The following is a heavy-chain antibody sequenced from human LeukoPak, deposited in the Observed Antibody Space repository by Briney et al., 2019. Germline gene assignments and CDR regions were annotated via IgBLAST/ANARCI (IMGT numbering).Heavy chain of an antibody. V-gene: IGHV3-48*03. D-gene: IGHD3-3*01. J-gene: IGHJ4*02. CDR2: LSSSGSAF. CDR3: ARSARLMKGVVEVTALDD. CDR1: GFTFSNYA. Sequence: GESLKISCAGSGFTFSNYAMNWVRQAPGKGLEWIAYLSSSGSAFSYADSVKGRFTIARDNAKNSVYLEMNSLRADDTAVYYCARSARLMKGVVEVTALDDWGQGTLVTVSS.